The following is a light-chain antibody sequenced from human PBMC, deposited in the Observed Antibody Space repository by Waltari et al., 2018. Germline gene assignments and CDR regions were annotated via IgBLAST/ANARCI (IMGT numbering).Light chain of an antibody. J-gene: IGKJ4*01. V-gene: IGKV3-11*01. CDR3: HQRGSWPLT. Sequence: EIVLTQSPATLSLSPGERATFSCWASPSVCSYVAWFQQKPGQAPRLLIYDTSYRAAGVPARFSGSGSGTDFTLTITRLEPEDFAVYYCHQRGSWPLTFGGGTKVEIK. CDR2: DTS. CDR1: PSVCSY.